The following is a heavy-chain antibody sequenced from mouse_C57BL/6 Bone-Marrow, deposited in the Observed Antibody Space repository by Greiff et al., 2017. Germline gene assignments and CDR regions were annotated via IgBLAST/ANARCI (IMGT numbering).Heavy chain of an antibody. CDR2: INPNNGGT. V-gene: IGHV1-18*01. Sequence: EVMLVESGPELVKPGASVKIPCKASGYTFTDYNMAWVKQSHGKSLEWIGDINPNNGGTIYNQKFKGKATLTVDKSSSTAYMELRSLTSEDTAVYYCARRSNPYYYAMDYWGQGTSVTVSS. CDR1: GYTFTDYN. J-gene: IGHJ4*01. CDR3: ARRSNPYYYAMDY. D-gene: IGHD2-5*01.